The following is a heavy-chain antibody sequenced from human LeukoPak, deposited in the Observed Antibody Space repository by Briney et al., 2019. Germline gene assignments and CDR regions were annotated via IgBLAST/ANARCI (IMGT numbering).Heavy chain of an antibody. CDR2: IYYSGST. CDR1: GGSISSYY. Sequence: SETLSLTCTVSGGSISSYYWSWIRQPPGKGLEWIGSIYYSGSTNYNPSLKGRVTISVDTSKNQFSLKLSSVTAADTAVYYCARSRAYRDAFDIWGQGTMVTVSS. J-gene: IGHJ3*02. CDR3: ARSRAYRDAFDI. V-gene: IGHV4-59*08.